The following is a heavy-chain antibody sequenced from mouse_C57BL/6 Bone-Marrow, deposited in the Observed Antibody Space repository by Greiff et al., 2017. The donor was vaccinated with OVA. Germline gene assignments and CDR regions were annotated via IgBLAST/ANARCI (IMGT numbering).Heavy chain of an antibody. J-gene: IGHJ2*01. D-gene: IGHD2-2*01. CDR3: ARGLRGYAFDY. CDR2: INPSSGYT. Sequence: VQLQQSGAELAKPGASVKLSCTASGFTFTSYWMHWVKQRPGQGLEWIGFINPSSGYTKYTQKSTDKATLTADKSSSTAYKQLSSLTYEDSAVYYCARGLRGYAFDYWGQGTTLTVSS. V-gene: IGHV1-7*01. CDR1: GFTFTSYW.